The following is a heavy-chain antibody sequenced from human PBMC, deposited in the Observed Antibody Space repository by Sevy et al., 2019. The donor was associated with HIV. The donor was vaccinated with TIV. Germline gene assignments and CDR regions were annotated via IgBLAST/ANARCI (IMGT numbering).Heavy chain of an antibody. J-gene: IGHJ5*02. D-gene: IGHD2-2*01. CDR3: ASGGDIYCSSTSCYLLTFDP. Sequence: ASLKVSCKASGYTFTGYYMHWVRQAPGQGLEWMGWINPNSGGTNYAQKFQGRVTMTRDTSISTAYMELSRLRSDDTAVYYCASGGDIYCSSTSCYLLTFDPWGQGTLVTVSS. CDR1: GYTFTGYY. V-gene: IGHV1-2*02. CDR2: INPNSGGT.